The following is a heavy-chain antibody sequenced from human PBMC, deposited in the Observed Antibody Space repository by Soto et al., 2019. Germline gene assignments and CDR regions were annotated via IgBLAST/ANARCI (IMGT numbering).Heavy chain of an antibody. D-gene: IGHD6-19*01. V-gene: IGHV3-33*01. J-gene: IGHJ6*02. CDR1: GFTFSSYG. CDR3: ARGKQWLVVYYYGMDV. CDR2: IWYDGSNK. Sequence: PGGSLRLSCAASGFTFSSYGMHWVRQAPGKGLEWVAVIWYDGSNKYYADSVKGRFTISRDNSKNTLYLQMNSLRAEDTAVHYCARGKQWLVVYYYGMDVWGQGTTVTVSS.